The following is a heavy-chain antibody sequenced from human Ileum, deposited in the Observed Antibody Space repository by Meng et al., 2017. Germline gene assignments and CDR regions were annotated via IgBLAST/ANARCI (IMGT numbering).Heavy chain of an antibody. Sequence: QVQLQQWGPGLLKPSEALSLTCAFYGRSFSHYDWNWIRQFPGKGLEWIGQINHSGSSNYNPSLSSRVTISADMSKSQSSLKLSSVTAADTAVYYCRLAYCIGDCGDYWGQGTLVTVSS. J-gene: IGHJ4*02. D-gene: IGHD2-21*02. CDR3: RLAYCIGDCGDY. CDR2: INHSGSS. V-gene: IGHV4-34*02. CDR1: GRSFSHYD.